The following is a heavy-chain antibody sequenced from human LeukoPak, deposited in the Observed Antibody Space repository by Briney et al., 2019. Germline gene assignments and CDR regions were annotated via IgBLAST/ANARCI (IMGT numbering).Heavy chain of an antibody. J-gene: IGHJ4*02. Sequence: TSETLSLTCTVSGYSISSGYYCGWIRQSPGKGLEWIGSIYHAGSTFHNPPLKRRVTISVDTSKNQFFLEVNCVTAADTGVYYCARGYNRGWYAYWVQGTLVTVSS. CDR3: ARGYNRGWYAY. CDR2: IYHAGST. D-gene: IGHD6-19*01. V-gene: IGHV4-38-2*02. CDR1: GYSISSGYY.